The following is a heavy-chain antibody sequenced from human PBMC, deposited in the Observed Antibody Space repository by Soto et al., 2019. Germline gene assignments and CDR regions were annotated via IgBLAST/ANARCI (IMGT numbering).Heavy chain of an antibody. CDR1: GGSISSYY. CDR2: IYYSGST. CDR3: ARDLVVESDY. Sequence: SETLSLTCTVSGGSISSYYWSWIRQPPGKGLEWIGYIYYSGSTNYNPSLKSRVTISVDTSKNQFSLKLSSVTAADTAVYYCARDLVVESDYWGQGTLVTVSS. V-gene: IGHV4-59*01. J-gene: IGHJ4*02. D-gene: IGHD3-9*01.